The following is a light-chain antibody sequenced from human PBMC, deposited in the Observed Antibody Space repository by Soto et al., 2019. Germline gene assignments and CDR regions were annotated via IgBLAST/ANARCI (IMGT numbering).Light chain of an antibody. CDR3: QQRRSWPPTIT. V-gene: IGKV3-11*01. CDR1: QRVSTY. CDR2: DAS. J-gene: IGKJ5*01. Sequence: ETVMTQSPVTLSVSPGDTATLSCRASQRVSTYLAWYQQRPGQAPRLLIYDASYRATDIPPRFSGSGSGTDFTLTISSLEPEDFAVYYCQQRRSWPPTITFGQGTRLEIK.